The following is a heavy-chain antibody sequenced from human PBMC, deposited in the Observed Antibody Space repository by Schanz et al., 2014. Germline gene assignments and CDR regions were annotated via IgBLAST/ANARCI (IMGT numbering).Heavy chain of an antibody. J-gene: IGHJ6*02. CDR3: VKDLQRELLRDDHYYGMDV. V-gene: IGHV3-74*02. Sequence: VQLVESGGGVVQPGGSLRLSCAASRFTFSTYAMHWVRQAPGKGLVWVSRTSNDGSFTTFADSVKGRFTISRDNSKNTMYLQMNSLRAEDTAVYYCVKDLQRELLRDDHYYGMDVWGQGTTVTVSS. CDR2: TSNDGSFT. CDR1: RFTFSTYA. D-gene: IGHD1-26*01.